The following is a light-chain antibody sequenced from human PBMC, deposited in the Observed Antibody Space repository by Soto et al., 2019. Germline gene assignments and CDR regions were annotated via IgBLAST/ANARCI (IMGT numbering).Light chain of an antibody. Sequence: ESVLTQSPGTLSLSPGEIATLSFSASQSVINNYLAWYQQKPGQAPRLLIYGASTRATGIPDRFSGSGSATDFTLTISRLEPEDFAVYYCQHYNNWPPITFGQGTRLEIK. CDR3: QHYNNWPPIT. CDR2: GAS. CDR1: QSVINNY. J-gene: IGKJ5*01. V-gene: IGKV3-20*01.